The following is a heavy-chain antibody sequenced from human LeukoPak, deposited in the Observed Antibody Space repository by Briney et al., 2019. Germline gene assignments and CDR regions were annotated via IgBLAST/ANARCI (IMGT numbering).Heavy chain of an antibody. CDR3: VKDLTGTWSFDY. CDR1: GFTFSSYA. CDR2: ISGSGDIT. V-gene: IGHV3-23*01. J-gene: IGHJ4*02. D-gene: IGHD3-9*01. Sequence: PGGSLRLSCAASGFTFSSYAMTWVRQAPGKGLEWVSAISGSGDITYYADSVKGRFTISRDNSKNALYLQLTSLRLEDTALYYCVKDLTGTWSFDYWGQGTLVTVSS.